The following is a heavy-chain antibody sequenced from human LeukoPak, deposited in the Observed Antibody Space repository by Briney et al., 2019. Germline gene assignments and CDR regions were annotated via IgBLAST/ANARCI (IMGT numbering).Heavy chain of an antibody. D-gene: IGHD3-22*01. J-gene: IGHJ4*02. CDR3: ARVPVVVEDFDY. V-gene: IGHV3-74*01. CDR1: GFTFRNYW. CDR2: INSDGSSI. Sequence: QPGGSLRLSCAASGFTFRNYWMHWVRQAPGKGLVWVSDINSDGSSIRYADSVKGRFTISRDNAKNTLYLQMNSLRAEDTAVYYCARVPVVVEDFDYWGQGTLVTVSS.